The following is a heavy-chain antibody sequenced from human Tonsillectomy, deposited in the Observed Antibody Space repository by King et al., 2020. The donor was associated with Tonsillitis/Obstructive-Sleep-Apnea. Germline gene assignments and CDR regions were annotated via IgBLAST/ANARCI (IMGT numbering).Heavy chain of an antibody. CDR3: AKAASSSYYFGTYFQH. Sequence: VQLVESGGGLVQPGGSLRLSCAASGFTFNNYAMSWVRQAPGKGLEWVSGISGSGGTTYYADSVKGRFTISRDNSKNLLYLQMNSLRAEDTAVYYCAKAASSSYYFGTYFQHWGQGTLVTVSS. CDR1: GFTFNNYA. V-gene: IGHV3-23*04. CDR2: ISGSGGTT. D-gene: IGHD3-22*01. J-gene: IGHJ1*01.